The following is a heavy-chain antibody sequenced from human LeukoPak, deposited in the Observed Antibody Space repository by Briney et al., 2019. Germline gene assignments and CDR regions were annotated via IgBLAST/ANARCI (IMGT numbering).Heavy chain of an antibody. CDR3: ARDRAVVATPGVFDY. V-gene: IGHV1-46*01. CDR1: GYTFTSNY. Sequence: ASVKVSCKAFGYTFTSNYMHWVRQAPGQGPEWMGVISPSGGSTTYAQKFQGRVTMTRDMSTSTVYMELSSLRSEDTAVYYCARDRAVVATPGVFDYWGQGTLVTVSS. D-gene: IGHD5-12*01. CDR2: ISPSGGST. J-gene: IGHJ4*02.